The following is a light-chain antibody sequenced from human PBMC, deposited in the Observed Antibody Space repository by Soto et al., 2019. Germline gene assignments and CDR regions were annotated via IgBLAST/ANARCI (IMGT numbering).Light chain of an antibody. CDR3: QQTYTTPPT. V-gene: IGKV1-39*01. CDR1: QGISMY. CDR2: DAS. Sequence: DIQMTQSPSSLSAYVGDRVIITGGASQGISMYLNWYQQKPGKAPKLLIYDASSLQSGVPSRFSGSGSGTDFTLTISSLQPEDFATYYCQQTYTTPPTFGQGTKVDIK. J-gene: IGKJ1*01.